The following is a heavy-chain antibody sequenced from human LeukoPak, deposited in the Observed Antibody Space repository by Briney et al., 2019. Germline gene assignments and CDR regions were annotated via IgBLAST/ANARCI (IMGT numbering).Heavy chain of an antibody. V-gene: IGHV4-39*07. Sequence: SETLSLTCTVSGGSISSSNYFWGWVRQPPGKGLEWIGTISYSGTTHDNPSLKSRVIISVDTSKKQFSLRLSSVTAADTAVYYCARVYTEYPDAFDIWGQGTMVTVSS. CDR2: ISYSGTT. CDR3: ARVYTEYPDAFDI. CDR1: GGSISSSNYF. J-gene: IGHJ3*02. D-gene: IGHD2-2*02.